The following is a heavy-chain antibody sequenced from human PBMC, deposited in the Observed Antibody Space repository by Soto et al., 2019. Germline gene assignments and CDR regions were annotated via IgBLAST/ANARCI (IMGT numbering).Heavy chain of an antibody. J-gene: IGHJ5*02. Sequence: SETLSLTCTVSGASISNYYWSWIRQPPGKGLGWIGYIYYSGYTNYNPSLKSRVTISLDTSKNQFSLRLSSVTAADTAVYYCARDKSSGWYWFDPWGQGTLVTVSS. CDR1: GASISNYY. CDR3: ARDKSSGWYWFDP. D-gene: IGHD6-19*01. CDR2: IYYSGYT. V-gene: IGHV4-59*01.